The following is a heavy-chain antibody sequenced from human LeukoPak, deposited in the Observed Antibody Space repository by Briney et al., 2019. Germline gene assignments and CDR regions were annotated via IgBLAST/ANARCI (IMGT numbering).Heavy chain of an antibody. D-gene: IGHD5-18*01. CDR3: ARARSSYGYGDAFDI. CDR1: GFTFSTYA. J-gene: IGHJ3*02. Sequence: GGSLRLSCAASGFTFSTYAMHWVRQAPGKGLEWVAVISYDGSSKYYADSVKGRFTISRDNSKNALYLQMNSLRAEDTAVYYCARARSSYGYGDAFDIWGQGTMVTVSS. V-gene: IGHV3-30*04. CDR2: ISYDGSSK.